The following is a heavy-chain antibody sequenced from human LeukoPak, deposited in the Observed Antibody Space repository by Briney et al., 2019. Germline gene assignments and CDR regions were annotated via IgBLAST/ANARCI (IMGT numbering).Heavy chain of an antibody. CDR2: ISAYNGNT. D-gene: IGHD3-10*01. J-gene: IGHJ4*02. CDR3: ARGEYYGSGSYFDY. Sequence: ASVKVSCKASGYTFTSYGISWVRQAPGQGLEWMGWISAYNGNTNYAQKLQGRVTITADKSTSTAYMELSSLRSEDTAVYYCARGEYYGSGSYFDYWGQGTLVTVSS. V-gene: IGHV1-18*01. CDR1: GYTFTSYG.